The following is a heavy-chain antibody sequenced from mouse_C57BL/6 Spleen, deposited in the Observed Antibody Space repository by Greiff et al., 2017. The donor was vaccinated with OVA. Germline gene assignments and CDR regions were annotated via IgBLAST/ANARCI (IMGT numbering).Heavy chain of an antibody. J-gene: IGHJ2*01. CDR2: ISDGGSYT. D-gene: IGHD4-1*01. Sequence: DVKLVESGGGLVKPGGSLKLSCAASGFTFSSYAMSWVRQTPEKRLEWVATISDGGSYTYYPDNVKGRFTISRDNAKNNLYLQMSHLKSEDTAMYYCARDGIYFDDWGQGTTLTVSS. CDR1: GFTFSSYA. CDR3: ARDGIYFDD. V-gene: IGHV5-4*01.